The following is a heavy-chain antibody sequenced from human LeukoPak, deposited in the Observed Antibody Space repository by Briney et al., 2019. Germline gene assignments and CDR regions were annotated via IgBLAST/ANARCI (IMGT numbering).Heavy chain of an antibody. CDR3: ARVGSIEAAGTPDY. CDR2: ISSSGSYS. D-gene: IGHD6-13*01. CDR1: GFTFSDYY. Sequence: GGSLRLSCAASGFTFSDYYMSWIRQAPGKGLEWVSYISSSGSYSNYADSVKGRFTTSRDNAKNSLYLQMNSLSAEDMAVYSCARVGSIEAAGTPDYWGQGTLVTVSS. V-gene: IGHV3-11*06. J-gene: IGHJ4*02.